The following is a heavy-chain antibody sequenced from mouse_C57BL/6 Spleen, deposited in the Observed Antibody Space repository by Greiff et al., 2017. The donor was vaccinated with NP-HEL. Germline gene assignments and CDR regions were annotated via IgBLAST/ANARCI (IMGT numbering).Heavy chain of an antibody. CDR2: IYPGSGNT. D-gene: IGHD2-3*01. CDR1: GYTFTDYY. V-gene: IGHV1-76*01. Sequence: QVQLQQSGAELVRPGASVKLSCKASGYTFTDYYINWVKQRPGQGLEWISRIYPGSGNTYYNEKFKGKATLTAEKSSSPAYMQLSSLTSEDSAVYFCAREGDGYYVGMEYWGQGTLVTGSA. J-gene: IGHJ3*01. CDR3: AREGDGYYVGMEY.